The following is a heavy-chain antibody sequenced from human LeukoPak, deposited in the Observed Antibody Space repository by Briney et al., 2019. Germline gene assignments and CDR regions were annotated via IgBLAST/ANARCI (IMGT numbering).Heavy chain of an antibody. D-gene: IGHD2-21*01. CDR1: GYTFTSYA. V-gene: IGHV1-18*01. CDR2: FSTYNGNK. J-gene: IGHJ4*02. CDR3: ARGSGGGEPNDY. Sequence: GASVKVSCKASGYTFTSYAITWLRQAPGQGPEWMGWFSTYNGNKNYAQKFQGRVTMTADTSTSTAYMELKNLESDDTAVYYCARGSGGGEPNDYWGQGTLVTVSS.